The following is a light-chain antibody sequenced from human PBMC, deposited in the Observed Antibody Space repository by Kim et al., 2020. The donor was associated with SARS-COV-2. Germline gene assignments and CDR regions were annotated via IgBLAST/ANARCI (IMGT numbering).Light chain of an antibody. J-gene: IGKJ2*01. CDR2: AAS. CDR3: QHYEKSYT. V-gene: IGKV1-33*01. CDR1: QDIRYH. Sequence: DVQMTQSPPSLSASVGDRVTITCQASQDIRYHLNWYQQKPGKAPKLLIYAASHLQTGVPSKFSGSGPGTDFPLTISSLQPEGIGTFSCQHYEKSYTRGRETNLEI.